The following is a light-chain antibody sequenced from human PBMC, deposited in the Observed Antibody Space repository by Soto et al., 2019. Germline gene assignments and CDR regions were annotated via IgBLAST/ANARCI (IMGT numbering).Light chain of an antibody. CDR1: QTISSW. Sequence: DIQMTQSPSTVSGSEGDRVTITCRASQTISSWLAWYQQKPGKAPKLLIYKASTLKSGVPSRFSGSGSGTEFTLTISSLQPDDFATYYCQHYNSYSEAFGQGTKVDI. J-gene: IGKJ1*01. CDR2: KAS. V-gene: IGKV1-5*03. CDR3: QHYNSYSEA.